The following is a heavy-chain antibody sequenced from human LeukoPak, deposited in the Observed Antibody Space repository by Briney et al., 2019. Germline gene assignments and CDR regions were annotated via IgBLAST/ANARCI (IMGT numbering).Heavy chain of an antibody. Sequence: GGSLRLSCTASGLIFRNYAMTWVRQVPRKGLEWVSTISGDGTETFYADSVKGRFTISRDNSKNTHYLQMSSLRAEDTGIYYCAKGGHYSFFDYWGQGTLVTVSS. J-gene: IGHJ4*02. CDR1: GLIFRNYA. CDR3: AKGGHYSFFDY. CDR2: ISGDGTET. V-gene: IGHV3-23*01. D-gene: IGHD4-11*01.